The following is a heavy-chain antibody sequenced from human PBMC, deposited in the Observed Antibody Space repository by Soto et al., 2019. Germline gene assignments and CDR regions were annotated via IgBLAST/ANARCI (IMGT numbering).Heavy chain of an antibody. D-gene: IGHD1-20*01. CDR1: GLTFSDHH. Sequence: EVQLVESGGGLVQPGGSLRLSCVASGLTFSDHHMDWVRQAPGKGLEWVGRIRNKANSYTTDYVASVKGRFTISRDDSKNSMYLQIDRLKPKDTAVYYCARRITGAPPADGACWGQVTLVNVSS. J-gene: IGHJ4*02. CDR2: IRNKANSYTT. V-gene: IGHV3-72*01. CDR3: ARRITGAPPADGAC.